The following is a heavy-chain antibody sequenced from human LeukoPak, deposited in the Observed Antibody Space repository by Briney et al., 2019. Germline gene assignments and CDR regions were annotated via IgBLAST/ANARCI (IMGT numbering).Heavy chain of an antibody. J-gene: IGHJ4*02. V-gene: IGHV1-46*01. CDR2: INPSGGST. CDR3: ASDIAAAGRLDY. Sequence: ASVKVSCKASGYTFTSYYMHWVRQAPGQGLEWMGIINPSGGSTSYAQKFQGRVTMTRDTSTSTVYMELSSLRSEDTAVYYCASDIAAAGRLDYWGQGTLVTVSS. D-gene: IGHD6-13*01. CDR1: GYTFTSYY.